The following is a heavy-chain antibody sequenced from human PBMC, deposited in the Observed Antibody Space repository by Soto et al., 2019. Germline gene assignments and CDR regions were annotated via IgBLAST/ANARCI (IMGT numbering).Heavy chain of an antibody. Sequence: SVKVSCKASGGTFSSYTISWVRQAPGQGLEWMGRIIPILGIANYAQKFQGGVTITADKSTSTAYMELSSLRSEDTAVYYCARDCSGGSCYSEYYFDYWGQGTLVTVSS. CDR2: IIPILGIA. CDR3: ARDCSGGSCYSEYYFDY. D-gene: IGHD2-15*01. CDR1: GGTFSSYT. J-gene: IGHJ4*02. V-gene: IGHV1-69*04.